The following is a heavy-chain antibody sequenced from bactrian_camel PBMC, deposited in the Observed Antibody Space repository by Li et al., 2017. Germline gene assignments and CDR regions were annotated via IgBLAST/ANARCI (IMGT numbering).Heavy chain of an antibody. CDR3: SIDLSGRR. V-gene: IGHV3S28*01. CDR2: INTGSGST. J-gene: IGHJ4*01. CDR1: GLTFNFYD. D-gene: IGHD5*01. Sequence: QLVESGGGLVQPGGSLSISCAVSGLTFNFYDMCWVRQAPGKGLEWVASINTGSGSTYYADSVKGRFTISRDDVKNTLYLQMNSLKPEDTGTYYCSIDLSGRRRGQGTQVTVS.